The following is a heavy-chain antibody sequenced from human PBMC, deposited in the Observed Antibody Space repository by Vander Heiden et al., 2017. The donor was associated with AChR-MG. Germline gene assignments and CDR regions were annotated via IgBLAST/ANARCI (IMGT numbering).Heavy chain of an antibody. J-gene: IGHJ3*02. CDR2: ISSNGGST. Sequence: EVQLVESGGGLVQPGGSLRLSCSASGFTFGSYAMHWVRQAPGKGLEYVSAISSNGGSTYYADSVKGRFTISRDNSKNTLYLQMSSLRAEDTAVYYCVKDRYSSSWEGAFDIWGQGTMVTVSS. D-gene: IGHD6-13*01. CDR3: VKDRYSSSWEGAFDI. CDR1: GFTFGSYA. V-gene: IGHV3-64D*06.